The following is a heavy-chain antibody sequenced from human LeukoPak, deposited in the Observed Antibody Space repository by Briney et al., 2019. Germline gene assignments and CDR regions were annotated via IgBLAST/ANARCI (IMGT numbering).Heavy chain of an antibody. Sequence: ASVKVSCKASGYTFSGHYLHWVRQAPGQGLEWMGRINPNTGVTQYTENFQGRVTMTGDTSISTAYMELNGLRSDDTAIYYCALGYSSSWYYFDYWGQGTLVTVSS. CDR3: ALGYSSSWYYFDY. CDR1: GYTFSGHY. D-gene: IGHD6-13*01. CDR2: INPNTGVT. J-gene: IGHJ4*02. V-gene: IGHV1-2*06.